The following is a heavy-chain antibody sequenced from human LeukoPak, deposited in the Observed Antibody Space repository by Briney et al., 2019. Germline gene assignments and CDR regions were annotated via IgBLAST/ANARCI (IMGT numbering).Heavy chain of an antibody. J-gene: IGHJ4*02. V-gene: IGHV3-33*01. D-gene: IGHD4-23*01. CDR2: IWYDGSNK. Sequence: PGGSLGLSCAASGSTFSSYGMHWVRQAPGKGLEWVAVIWYDGSNKYYADSVKGRFTISRDNSKNTLYLQMNSLRAEDTAVYYCARESYGGKGEYYFDYWGQGTLVTVSS. CDR1: GSTFSSYG. CDR3: ARESYGGKGEYYFDY.